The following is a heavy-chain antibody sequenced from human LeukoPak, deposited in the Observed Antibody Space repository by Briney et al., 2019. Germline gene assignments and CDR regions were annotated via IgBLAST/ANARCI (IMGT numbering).Heavy chain of an antibody. CDR3: AKVSYGSGSYFGFDY. D-gene: IGHD3-10*01. V-gene: IGHV3-30*04. CDR2: MSFDVNNK. Sequence: GGSLRLSCVTSGFTFSTYAFHWVRQAPGKGLEWVATMSFDVNNKYYADSVKGRFTISRDNSKNTLYLQMNSLRAEDTAVYYCAKVSYGSGSYFGFDYWGQGTLVTVSS. J-gene: IGHJ4*02. CDR1: GFTFSTYA.